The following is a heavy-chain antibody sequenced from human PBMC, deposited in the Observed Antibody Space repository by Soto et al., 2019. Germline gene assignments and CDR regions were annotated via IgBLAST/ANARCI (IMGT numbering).Heavy chain of an antibody. D-gene: IGHD2-15*01. CDR3: ARRSFEGLYFDY. J-gene: IGHJ4*02. CDR1: GYTFTGYA. V-gene: IGHV1-3*01. Sequence: ASVKVSCKASGYTFTGYAMHWVRQAPGQRLEWMGWINAGNGNTKYSQKFQGRVTITRDTSASTAYMELSSLRSEDTAVYYCARRSFEGLYFDYWGQGTLVTVSS. CDR2: INAGNGNT.